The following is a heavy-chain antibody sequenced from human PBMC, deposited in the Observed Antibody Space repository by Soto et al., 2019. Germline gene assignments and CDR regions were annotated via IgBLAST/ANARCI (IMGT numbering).Heavy chain of an antibody. CDR2: LAGSGGGT. D-gene: IGHD2-15*01. Sequence: EVQLLESGGGLVQPGGSLRLSCTGSGFTFSSYAMGWVRQAPGTGLEWVLVLAGSGGGTSLADSVKGRFTISRDNSKSTLYLHMNSLRAEDTARYYGVKETVAAAYVETSPFDFWGQGTLVTVSS. CDR1: GFTFSSYA. J-gene: IGHJ4*02. CDR3: VKETVAAAYVETSPFDF. V-gene: IGHV3-23*01.